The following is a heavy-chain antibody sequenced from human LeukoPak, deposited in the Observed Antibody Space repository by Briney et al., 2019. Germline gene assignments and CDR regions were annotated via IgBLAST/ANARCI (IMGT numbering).Heavy chain of an antibody. CDR1: GFTFSAYA. CDR3: ARDLDGYRSGNGA. J-gene: IGHJ5*02. Sequence: PGRSLRLSCAASGFTFSAYAMPWVRQAPGKGLEWVAVILYDGTNKYYADSVKGRFIISRDNAKNTLYLQMNSLRAEDTAVYYCARDLDGYRSGNGAWGQGTLVTVSS. V-gene: IGHV3-30-3*01. CDR2: ILYDGTNK. D-gene: IGHD5-12*01.